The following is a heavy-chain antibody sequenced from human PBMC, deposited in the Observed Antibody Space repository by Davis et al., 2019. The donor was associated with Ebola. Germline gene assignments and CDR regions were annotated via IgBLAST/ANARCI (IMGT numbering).Heavy chain of an antibody. J-gene: IGHJ6*03. CDR3: VRDRDYWVHSYMDV. V-gene: IGHV3-7*03. CDR2: INKDGSET. D-gene: IGHD2-8*02. CDR1: GFSFSSHW. Sequence: GESLKISCAASGFSFSSHWMTWVRQAPGKGLESVAKINKDGSETYYVESVEGRFTISRDNTKNSLYLQMNSLRVEDTAVYYCVRDRDYWVHSYMDVWGNGTTVIVSS.